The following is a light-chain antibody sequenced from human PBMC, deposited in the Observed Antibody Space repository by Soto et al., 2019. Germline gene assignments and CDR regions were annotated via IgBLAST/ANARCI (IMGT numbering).Light chain of an antibody. CDR2: DVS. J-gene: IGLJ1*01. V-gene: IGLV2-14*01. Sequence: QSVLTQPASVSGSPGQSITISCTGTSGDIGGYKYVSWYQQHPGKAPKLMIYDVSNRPSGVSNRFSGSKSGNTATLTISGLQGEDKAEYYCSSYTGGSTYVFGTGTKVTVL. CDR3: SSYTGGSTYV. CDR1: SGDIGGYKY.